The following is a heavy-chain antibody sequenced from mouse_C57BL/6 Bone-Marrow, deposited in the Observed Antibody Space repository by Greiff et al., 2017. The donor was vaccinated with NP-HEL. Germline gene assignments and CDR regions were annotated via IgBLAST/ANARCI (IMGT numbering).Heavy chain of an antibody. V-gene: IGHV1-47*01. CDR1: GYTFTTYP. CDR3: AMGSSGYGRAMDY. Sequence: VQLQESGAELVKPGASVKMSCKASGYTFTTYPIEWMKQNHGKSLEWIGNFHPYNDDTKYNEKFKGKATLTVEKSSSTVYLELSRLTSDDSAVYYCAMGSSGYGRAMDYWGQGTSVTVSS. D-gene: IGHD3-2*02. CDR2: FHPYNDDT. J-gene: IGHJ4*01.